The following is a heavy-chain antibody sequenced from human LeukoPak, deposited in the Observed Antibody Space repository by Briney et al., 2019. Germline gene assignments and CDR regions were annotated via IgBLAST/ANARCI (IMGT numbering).Heavy chain of an antibody. Sequence: PGGSLRLSCAASGFTFSSYSMNWVRQAPGKGLEWVSSISSSSSYIYYADSVKGRFTISRDNAKNSLYLQMNSLRAEGTAVYYCARARTYDSSGPYYYYYGMDVWGQGTTVTVSS. V-gene: IGHV3-21*01. CDR2: ISSSSSYI. D-gene: IGHD3-22*01. J-gene: IGHJ6*02. CDR3: ARARTYDSSGPYYYYYGMDV. CDR1: GFTFSSYS.